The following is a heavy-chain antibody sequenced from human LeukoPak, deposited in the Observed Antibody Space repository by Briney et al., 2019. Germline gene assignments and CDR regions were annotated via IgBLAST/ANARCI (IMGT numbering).Heavy chain of an antibody. V-gene: IGHV3-11*04. CDR2: ISSSDSNI. CDR1: VFTFSDYY. J-gene: IGHJ6*03. Sequence: GGSLRLSCAASVFTFSDYYMSWIRQAPGKGLEWVSYISSSDSNIYYADSVKGRFTISRDNAKNSLYLQMNSLRAEDTAVYYCARLLMVRGVISHMDVWGKGTTVTVSS. D-gene: IGHD3-10*01. CDR3: ARLLMVRGVISHMDV.